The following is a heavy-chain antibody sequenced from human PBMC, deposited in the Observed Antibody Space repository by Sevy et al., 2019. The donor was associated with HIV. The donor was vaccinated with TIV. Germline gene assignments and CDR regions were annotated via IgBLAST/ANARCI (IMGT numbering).Heavy chain of an antibody. V-gene: IGHV4-61*01. CDR3: ARDNHGKQAAFDI. D-gene: IGHD1-26*01. CDR2: IYYSGST. J-gene: IGHJ3*02. Sequence: SETLSLTCTVSGGSVSSGSYYWSWIRQPPGKGLEWIGYIYYSGSTNYNPSLKSRVTISVDTSKNQFSLKLSSVTAADTAVYYCARDNHGKQAAFDIWGQGTMVTVSS. CDR1: GGSVSSGSYY.